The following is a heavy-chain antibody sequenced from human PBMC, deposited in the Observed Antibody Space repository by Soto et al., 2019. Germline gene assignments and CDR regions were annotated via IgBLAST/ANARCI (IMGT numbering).Heavy chain of an antibody. CDR3: ARDGGCRDGYTVGCNWFDP. J-gene: IGHJ5*02. V-gene: IGHV3-33*01. CDR1: GFTFSSYG. Sequence: QVQLVESGGGVVQPGRSLRLSCAASGFTFSSYGMHWVRQAPGKGLEWVAVIWYDGSNKYYADSVKGRFTISRDNSKTTLYLHMHSLRAEATAVYYCARDGGCRDGYTVGCNWFDPWGQGTLVTVSS. D-gene: IGHD5-12*01. CDR2: IWYDGSNK.